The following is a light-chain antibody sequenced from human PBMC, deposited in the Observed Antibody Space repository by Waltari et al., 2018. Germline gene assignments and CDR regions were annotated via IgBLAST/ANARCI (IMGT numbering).Light chain of an antibody. CDR2: GIN. CDR1: SSNIGAGYD. Sequence: QSVLTQPPSVSGAPGQRVTISCTGSSSNIGAGYDLHWYQQLPGTAPRLLIYGINNRPSGVPDRFSGSKSGSSASLTISALQAEDEADYYCHSYGGSLTVIFGGGTKVTVL. J-gene: IGLJ2*01. CDR3: HSYGGSLTVI. V-gene: IGLV1-40*01.